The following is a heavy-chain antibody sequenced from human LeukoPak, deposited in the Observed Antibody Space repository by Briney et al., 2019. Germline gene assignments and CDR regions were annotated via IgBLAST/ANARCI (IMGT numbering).Heavy chain of an antibody. CDR2: IIPIFGTA. J-gene: IGHJ4*02. Sequence: ASVKVSCKASGGTFSSYAISWVQQAPGQGLEWMGGIIPIFGTANYAQKFQGRVTITTDESTSTAYMELSSLRSEDTAVYYCARDLCSSTSCYSPIAYGDRPTFDYWGQGTLVTVSS. D-gene: IGHD2-2*02. CDR3: ARDLCSSTSCYSPIAYGDRPTFDY. V-gene: IGHV1-69*05. CDR1: GGTFSSYA.